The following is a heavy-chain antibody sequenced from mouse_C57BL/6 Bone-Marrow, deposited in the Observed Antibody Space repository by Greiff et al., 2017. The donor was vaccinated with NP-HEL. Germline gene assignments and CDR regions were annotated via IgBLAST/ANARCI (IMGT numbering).Heavy chain of an antibody. D-gene: IGHD1-1*01. V-gene: IGHV1-19*01. Sequence: VQLQQSGPVLVKPGASVKMSCKASGYTFTDYYMNWVKQSHGKSLEWIGVINPYNGGTSYNQKFKGKATLTVDKSSSTAYMELHSLTSEDSAVYYCARKDSYGSSWYGYYSRDYWGQGTSVTVSS. CDR1: GYTFTDYY. J-gene: IGHJ4*01. CDR3: ARKDSYGSSWYGYYSRDY. CDR2: INPYNGGT.